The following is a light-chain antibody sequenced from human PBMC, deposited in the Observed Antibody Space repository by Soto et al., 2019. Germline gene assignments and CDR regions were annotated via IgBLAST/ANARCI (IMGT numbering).Light chain of an antibody. CDR2: NNN. V-gene: IGLV1-44*01. J-gene: IGLJ3*02. CDR1: SSNIGSHV. CDR3: AVWDDSLDGWV. Sequence: QSVLTQPPSASGTPGQRVTISCSGSSSNIGSHVVYWYQQLAGTAPKILMYNNNQRPSGVPDRFSGSKSGTSASLAISGLQSEDEADYYCAVWDDSLDGWVFGGGTKLTVL.